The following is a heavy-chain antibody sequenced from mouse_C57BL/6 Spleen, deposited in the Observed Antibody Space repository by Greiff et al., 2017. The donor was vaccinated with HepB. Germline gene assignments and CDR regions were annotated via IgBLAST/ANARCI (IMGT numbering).Heavy chain of an antibody. D-gene: IGHD1-3*01. CDR1: GFNIKDDY. Sequence: VQLQQSGAELVRPGASVKLSCTASGFNIKDDYMHWVKQRPEQGLEWIGWIDPENGDTEYASKFQGKATITADTSSNTAYLQLSSLTSEDTAVYYCTPYNYLYYWGQGTTLTVSS. CDR3: TPYNYLYY. J-gene: IGHJ2*01. CDR2: IDPENGDT. V-gene: IGHV14-4*01.